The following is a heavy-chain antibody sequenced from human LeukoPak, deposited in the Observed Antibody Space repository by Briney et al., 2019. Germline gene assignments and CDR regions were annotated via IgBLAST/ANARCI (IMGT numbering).Heavy chain of an antibody. V-gene: IGHV4-39*07. D-gene: IGHD3-22*01. Sequence: SETLSLTCTVSGDSISSSSYYWGWIRQPPGKGLEWIGSIYYSGSTYYNPSLKSRVTISVDTSKNQFSLKLSSVTAADTAVYYCAREVPSPSHYYDSSGYYWDWGQGTLVTVSS. CDR1: GDSISSSSYY. CDR3: AREVPSPSHYYDSSGYYWD. J-gene: IGHJ4*02. CDR2: IYYSGST.